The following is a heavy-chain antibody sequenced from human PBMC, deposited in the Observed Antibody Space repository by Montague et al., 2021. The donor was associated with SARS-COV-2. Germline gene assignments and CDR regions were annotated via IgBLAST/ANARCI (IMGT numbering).Heavy chain of an antibody. D-gene: IGHD3-10*01. CDR3: ARQLMYDSGSYFDY. CDR1: GGSVSISY. Sequence: SETLSLTCTVSGGSVSISYWSWIRQSPGKGLEWLGSLFYSGSTHYNPSVKNRVTISADTSKNQVSLRLTSVTAADTAVYYCARQLMYDSGSYFDYWGQGTLVTVSS. CDR2: LFYSGST. J-gene: IGHJ4*02. V-gene: IGHV4-59*08.